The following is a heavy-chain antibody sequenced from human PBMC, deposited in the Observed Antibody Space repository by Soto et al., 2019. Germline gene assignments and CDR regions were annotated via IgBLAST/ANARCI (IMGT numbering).Heavy chain of an antibody. Sequence: QVQLVQSGAEVKKPGASVKVSCKASGYTFTSYAMHWVRQAPGQRLEWMGWINAGNGNTKYSQKFQGRVTITRDTSASTAYMELSSLRSEDTAVYYCARDRAAAGTKYYFDYWGQGNLVTVSS. J-gene: IGHJ4*02. CDR2: INAGNGNT. D-gene: IGHD6-13*01. CDR3: ARDRAAAGTKYYFDY. V-gene: IGHV1-3*01. CDR1: GYTFTSYA.